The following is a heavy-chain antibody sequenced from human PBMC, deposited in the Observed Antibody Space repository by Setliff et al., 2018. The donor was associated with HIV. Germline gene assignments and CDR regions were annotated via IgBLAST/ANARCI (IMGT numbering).Heavy chain of an antibody. V-gene: IGHV4-4*09. J-gene: IGHJ5*02. CDR3: ARRIDNSGSFPDKNWFDT. Sequence: SETLSLTCAVSGDSIGTYSWHWLRQPPGKGLEWIGYIYGSGSTKYNPSLQSRVTMSIDTSKNQFSLKLTSVTAADTAVYYCARRIDNSGSFPDKNWFDTWGQGSLVTVSS. CDR1: GDSIGTYS. D-gene: IGHD3-10*01. CDR2: IYGSGST.